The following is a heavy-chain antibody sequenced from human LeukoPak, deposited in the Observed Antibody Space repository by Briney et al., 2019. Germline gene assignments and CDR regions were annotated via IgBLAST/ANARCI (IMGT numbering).Heavy chain of an antibody. D-gene: IGHD5/OR15-5a*01. V-gene: IGHV3-53*01. J-gene: IGHJ4*02. CDR2: IYFPGTT. CDR3: ARGDGVYVY. Sequence: GGSLRLSCAASGFTVSSNYMTWVRQVPGQGLEWVSVIYFPGTTYYADSVKGRFTISRDNSKNTVYLQMNSLRVEDTAVYYCARGDGVYVYWGQGTLVTVSS. CDR1: GFTVSSNY.